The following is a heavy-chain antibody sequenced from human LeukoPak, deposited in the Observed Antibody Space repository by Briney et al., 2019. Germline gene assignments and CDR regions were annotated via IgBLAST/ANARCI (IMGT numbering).Heavy chain of an antibody. CDR1: GFTFSSYA. CDR3: ARGRLGYCSSTSCHPGINDAFDI. J-gene: IGHJ3*02. CDR2: ISSNGGST. D-gene: IGHD2-2*01. V-gene: IGHV3-64*01. Sequence: GGSLRLSCAASGFTFSSYAMHWVRQAPGKGLEYVSAISSNGGSTYYANSVKGRFTISRDNSKNTLYLQMGSLRAEDMAVYYCARGRLGYCSSTSCHPGINDAFDIWGQGTMVTVSS.